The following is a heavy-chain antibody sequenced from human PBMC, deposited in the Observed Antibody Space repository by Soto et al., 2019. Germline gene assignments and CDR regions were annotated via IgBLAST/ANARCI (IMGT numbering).Heavy chain of an antibody. CDR1: RCTFTSSY. Sequence: ASATVSSRSSRCTFTSSYMHWVRQAPGQRLEWMGIINPSGGSTSYAQKFQGRFTMTRDTSTSTVYMELSSLRSEDTAVYYCARGITMIVVVIRGGDAFDIWGQGTMVNVSS. CDR2: INPSGGST. J-gene: IGHJ3*02. D-gene: IGHD3-22*01. V-gene: IGHV1-46*01. CDR3: ARGITMIVVVIRGGDAFDI.